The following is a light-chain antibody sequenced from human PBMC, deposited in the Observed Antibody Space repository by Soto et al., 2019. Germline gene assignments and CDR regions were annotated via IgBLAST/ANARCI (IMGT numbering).Light chain of an antibody. CDR1: QSVSTN. V-gene: IGKV3-15*01. CDR3: QQYNNWAALT. Sequence: EIVMTQSPATLSVSPGERATLSSRSSQSVSTNLAWYRQKPGQAPRLLIYGASARATGIPATYSGSGSGTELTLNNSSLQSDDYASCHFQQYNNWAALTHCGGSKVEYK. J-gene: IGKJ4*01. CDR2: GAS.